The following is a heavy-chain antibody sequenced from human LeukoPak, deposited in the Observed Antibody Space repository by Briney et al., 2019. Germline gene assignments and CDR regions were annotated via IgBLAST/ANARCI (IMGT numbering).Heavy chain of an antibody. CDR3: AREGYDYVWGSYHGY. CDR1: GGSFSGYY. CDR2: INHSGST. Sequence: SETLSLTCAVYGGSFSGYYWSWIRQPPGKGLEWSGEINHSGSTNYNPSLKSRVTISVDTSKNQFSLKLSSVTAADTAVYYCAREGYDYVWGSYHGYWGQGTLVTVSS. J-gene: IGHJ4*02. V-gene: IGHV4-34*01. D-gene: IGHD3-16*02.